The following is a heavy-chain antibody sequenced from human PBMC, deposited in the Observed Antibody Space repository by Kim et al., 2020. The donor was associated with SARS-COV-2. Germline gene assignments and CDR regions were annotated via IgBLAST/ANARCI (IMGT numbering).Heavy chain of an antibody. CDR2: TFYLAGWIS. CDR3: GGHHYHRVDV. V-gene: IGHV6-1*01. Sequence: SQTLSLTCVVSGDSISRPNVAWTWIRQSPSRGLEWLGRTFYLAGWISAYGVSVNGRITFNSDTSKNQLSIHQTSANPEDTAVYYSGGHHYHRVDVWGPGTAVTVSS. CDR1: GDSISRPNVA. J-gene: IGHJ6*02. D-gene: IGHD3-10*01.